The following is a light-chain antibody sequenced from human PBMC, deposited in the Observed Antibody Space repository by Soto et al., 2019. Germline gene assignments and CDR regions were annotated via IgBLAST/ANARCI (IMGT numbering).Light chain of an antibody. V-gene: IGKV1-39*01. J-gene: IGKJ1*01. CDR2: TSS. CDR1: QSTGRN. CDR3: QQSYSTPPT. Sequence: DIPMTQSPASLSASVGDRVTISCRASQSTGRNLNWYQQKPGKAPTLLMFTSSNLQSGVPSRFSGSGSGTDFILTISSLQPEDFATYYCQQSYSTPPTFGQGTKVEIK.